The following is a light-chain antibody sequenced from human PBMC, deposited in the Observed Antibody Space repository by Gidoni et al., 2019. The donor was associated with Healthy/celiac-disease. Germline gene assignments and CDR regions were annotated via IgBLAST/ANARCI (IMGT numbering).Light chain of an antibody. J-gene: IGKJ1*01. CDR1: QSVSSSY. CDR3: QQYGSSPQKGT. V-gene: IGKV3-20*01. CDR2: GAS. Sequence: EIVFTQSPGTLSLSPGERATLSCRASQSVSSSYLAWYQQKPGQAPRLLIYGASSRATGIPDRFSGSGSGTDFTLTISRLEPEDFAVYYCQQYGSSPQKGTFGQGTKVEIK.